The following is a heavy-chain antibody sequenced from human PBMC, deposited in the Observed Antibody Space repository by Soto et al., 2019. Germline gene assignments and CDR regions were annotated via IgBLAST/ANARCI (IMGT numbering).Heavy chain of an antibody. D-gene: IGHD6-19*01. J-gene: IGHJ4*02. CDR2: ISAYNGNT. V-gene: IGHV1-18*01. CDR3: ARQSSNGWYYIDY. Sequence: ASVKVSCTASGYTFTTDGITWVRQAPGQGLEWMGWISAYNGNTNYAQKRQGRVTMTTDTSTSTAYMELRSLRSDDTAVYYCARQSSNGWYYIDYWGQGTMVTVSS. CDR1: GYTFTTDG.